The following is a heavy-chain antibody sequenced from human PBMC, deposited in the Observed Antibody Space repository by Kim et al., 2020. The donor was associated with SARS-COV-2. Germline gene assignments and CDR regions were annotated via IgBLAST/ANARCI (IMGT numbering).Heavy chain of an antibody. J-gene: IGHJ6*02. CDR3: ARNRPYYYGMDV. Sequence: NYNPSLKSRVTISVDTSKNQFSLKLSSVTAADTAVYYCARNRPYYYGMDVWGQGTTVTVSS. V-gene: IGHV4-34*01.